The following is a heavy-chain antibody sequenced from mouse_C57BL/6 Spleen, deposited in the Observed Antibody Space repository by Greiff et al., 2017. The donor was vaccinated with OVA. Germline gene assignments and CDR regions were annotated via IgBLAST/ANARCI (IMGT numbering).Heavy chain of an antibody. J-gene: IGHJ1*03. CDR1: GYTFTDYY. CDR2: INPNNGGT. D-gene: IGHD3-1*01. Sequence: EVQLQQSGPELVKPGASVKISCKASGYTFTDYYMNWVKQSHGKSLEWIGDINPNNGGTSYNQKFKGKATLTVDKSSSTAYLELRSLTSEDSAVYYCARRGANLKGYFDVWGTGTTVTVSS. CDR3: ARRGANLKGYFDV. V-gene: IGHV1-26*01.